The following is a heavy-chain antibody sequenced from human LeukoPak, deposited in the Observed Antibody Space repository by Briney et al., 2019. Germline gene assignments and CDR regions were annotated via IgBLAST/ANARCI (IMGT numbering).Heavy chain of an antibody. J-gene: IGHJ5*02. Sequence: SETLSLTCTVSDYSISSGYYWGWIRQPPGKGLEWIGTVYHSGSTYYNPSLKSRVTISADTSKNQFSLMLTSVTAADTAVYYCARGIDLWSGYSIPNWFNPWGQGTLVTVSS. CDR3: ARGIDLWSGYSIPNWFNP. CDR2: VYHSGST. V-gene: IGHV4-38-2*02. CDR1: DYSISSGYY. D-gene: IGHD3-3*01.